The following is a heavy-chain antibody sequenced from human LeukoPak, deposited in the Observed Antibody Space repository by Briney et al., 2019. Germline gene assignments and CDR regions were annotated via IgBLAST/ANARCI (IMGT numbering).Heavy chain of an antibody. CDR3: ARGDPTVTTKQNFDY. Sequence: GGSLRLSCAASGFIFSSYAMHWVRQAPGKGLEWVAVIWYDGSNKYYADSVKGRFTISRDNSKNTLYLQMNSLRVEDTAVYYCARGDPTVTTKQNFDYWGQGTLVTVSS. J-gene: IGHJ4*02. D-gene: IGHD4-17*01. CDR1: GFIFSSYA. CDR2: IWYDGSNK. V-gene: IGHV3-33*08.